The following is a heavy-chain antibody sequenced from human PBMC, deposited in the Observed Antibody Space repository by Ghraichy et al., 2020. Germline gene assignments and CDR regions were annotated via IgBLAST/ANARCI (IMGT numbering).Heavy chain of an antibody. CDR1: GFPFSSYN. CDR2: ITISSRFI. V-gene: IGHV3-48*02. J-gene: IGHJ6*02. CDR3: ARASTVVRFYYYDGMDV. D-gene: IGHD4-23*01. Sequence: LTCVGSGFPFSSYNMNWVRQSPGKGLEWVSYITISSRFISYADSVKGRFTISRDNAQNSLYLQMNSLRDDDTAIYYCARASTVVRFYYYDGMDVWGQGTTVTVSS.